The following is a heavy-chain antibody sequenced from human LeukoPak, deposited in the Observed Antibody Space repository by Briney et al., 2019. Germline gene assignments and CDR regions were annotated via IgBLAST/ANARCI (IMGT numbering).Heavy chain of an antibody. Sequence: SETLSLTCAVYGGSFSGYYWSWIRQPPGKGLEWIGEINHSRSTNYNPSLKSRVTISVDTSKNQFSLKLSSVTAADTAVYYCARGDRVATSNWFDPWGQGTLVTVSS. CDR1: GGSFSGYY. CDR2: INHSRST. J-gene: IGHJ5*02. CDR3: ARGDRVATSNWFDP. D-gene: IGHD5-12*01. V-gene: IGHV4-34*01.